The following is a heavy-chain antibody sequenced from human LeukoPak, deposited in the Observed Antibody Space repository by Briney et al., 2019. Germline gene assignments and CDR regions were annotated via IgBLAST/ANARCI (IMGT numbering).Heavy chain of an antibody. Sequence: ASVKVSCKASGGTFSSYAISWVRQARGQGLEWMGGIIPIFGTANYAQKFQGRVTITADESTSTAYMELSSLRSEDTAVYYCAISRRGYYDFWSGYYIGYWGQGTLVTVSS. D-gene: IGHD3-3*01. J-gene: IGHJ4*02. CDR1: GGTFSSYA. CDR3: AISRRGYYDFWSGYYIGY. CDR2: IIPIFGTA. V-gene: IGHV1-69*13.